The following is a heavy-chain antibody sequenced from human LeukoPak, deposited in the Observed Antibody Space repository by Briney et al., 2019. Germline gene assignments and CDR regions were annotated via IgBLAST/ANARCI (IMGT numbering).Heavy chain of an antibody. D-gene: IGHD2-2*01. Sequence: GGSLRLSCAASGFTFSSYWMSWVRQAPGKGLEWVANIKQDGSEKYYVDSVKGRFTISRDNAKNSLYLQMNSLRAEDTAVYYCAAGYCSSTSCYGDWFDPWAREPWSPSPQ. CDR2: IKQDGSEK. CDR3: AAGYCSSTSCYGDWFDP. V-gene: IGHV3-7*01. J-gene: IGHJ5*02. CDR1: GFTFSSYW.